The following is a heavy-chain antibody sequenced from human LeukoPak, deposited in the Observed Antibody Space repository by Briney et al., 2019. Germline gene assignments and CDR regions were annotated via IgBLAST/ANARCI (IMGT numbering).Heavy chain of an antibody. CDR1: GFTFSSYA. V-gene: IGHV3-30-3*01. J-gene: IGHJ4*02. CDR3: ARDSREWSLTFDY. CDR2: ISYDGSNK. Sequence: GRTLRLSCAVSGFTFSSYAMHWVRQGPGKGLEWVAVISYDGSNKYYADSVKGRFTISRDNSKNTLYLQMNSQRAEDTAVYYCARDSREWSLTFDYWGRGTLVTVSS. D-gene: IGHD3-3*01.